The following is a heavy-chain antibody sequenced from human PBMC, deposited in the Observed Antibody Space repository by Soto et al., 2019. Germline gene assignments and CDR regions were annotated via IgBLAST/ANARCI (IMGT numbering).Heavy chain of an antibody. D-gene: IGHD6-19*01. Sequence: GGSLRLSCTASGFTSGDCAMSWVRQAPGKGLEWVGFVRNKAYGGTTEYAASVKGRFTISRDDSKSIAYLQMNSLRTEDTAMYYCTRDQWPLYSSGLYYFDYWGQGTLVTVSS. V-gene: IGHV3-49*04. CDR3: TRDQWPLYSSGLYYFDY. CDR2: VRNKAYGGTT. CDR1: GFTSGDCA. J-gene: IGHJ4*02.